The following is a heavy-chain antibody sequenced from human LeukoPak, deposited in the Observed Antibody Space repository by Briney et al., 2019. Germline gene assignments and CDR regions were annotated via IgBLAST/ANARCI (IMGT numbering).Heavy chain of an antibody. CDR2: VYYSGNT. Sequence: SETLSLTCTVSGGSISSYYWSCLRQTPGKGLEWIGYVYYSGNTNYNPSLKSRITISIDTSKNQFSLKLSSVTAADTAVYHCARVGYSYGFDCWGQGTLVTVSS. V-gene: IGHV4-59*08. CDR1: GGSISSYY. J-gene: IGHJ4*02. CDR3: ARVGYSYGFDC. D-gene: IGHD5-18*01.